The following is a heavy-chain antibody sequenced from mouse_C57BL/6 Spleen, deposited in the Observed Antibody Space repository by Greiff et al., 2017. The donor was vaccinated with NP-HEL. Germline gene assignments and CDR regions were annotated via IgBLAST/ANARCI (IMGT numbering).Heavy chain of an antibody. CDR3: ARDSSGYAMDY. V-gene: IGHV1-55*01. CDR2: IYPGSGST. D-gene: IGHD3-2*02. CDR1: GYTFTSYW. J-gene: IGHJ4*01. Sequence: VQLQQPGAELVKPGASVKMSCKASGYTFTSYWITWVKQRPGQGLEWIGDIYPGSGSTNYNEKFKSKATLTLDTSSSTAYMQLSSLTSEDSAVYYCARDSSGYAMDYWGQGTSVTVSS.